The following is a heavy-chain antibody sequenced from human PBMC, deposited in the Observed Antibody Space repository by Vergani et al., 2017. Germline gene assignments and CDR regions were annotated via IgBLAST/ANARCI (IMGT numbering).Heavy chain of an antibody. CDR1: GFSFSDHY. CDR3: VKDAGSYENFFDS. V-gene: IGHV3-11*01. CDR2: ISNSGNTI. Sequence: QLQLVESGGGLVKPGGSLRLSCAASGFSFSDHYMTWIRQAPGKGLEWVSYISNSGNTIEYADSVKGRFSISRDNAKSSLFLQMDSLRAEDTATYYCVKDAGSYENFFDSWGQGTLVTVSS. J-gene: IGHJ4*02. D-gene: IGHD1-26*01.